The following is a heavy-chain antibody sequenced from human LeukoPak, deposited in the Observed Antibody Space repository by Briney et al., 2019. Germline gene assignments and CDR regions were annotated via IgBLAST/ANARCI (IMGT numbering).Heavy chain of an antibody. J-gene: IGHJ6*02. D-gene: IGHD3-3*01. Sequence: ASVKVSCKASGYTFTGYYMHWVRQAPGQGLEWMGWINPNSGGTNYAQKFQGRVTMTRDTSISTAYMELSRLRSDDTAVYYCAGDMYYDFWSGYYPGHGMDVWGQGTTVTVSS. CDR3: AGDMYYDFWSGYYPGHGMDV. CDR1: GYTFTGYY. V-gene: IGHV1-2*02. CDR2: INPNSGGT.